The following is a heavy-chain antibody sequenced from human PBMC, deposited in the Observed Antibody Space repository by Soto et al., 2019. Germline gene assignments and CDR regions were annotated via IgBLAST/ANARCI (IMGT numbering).Heavy chain of an antibody. CDR3: AKALGNPYYYYYMDV. Sequence: EVQLLESGGGLVQPGGSLGLSCAASGFNFNIYAMTWVRQAPGKGLEWVSTISPGGDSTYFADSVKGRVTISRDNSKNTLPLQMYSLRAEDTATYFCAKALGNPYYYYYMDVWGTGTTVTVSS. CDR2: ISPGGDST. V-gene: IGHV3-23*01. J-gene: IGHJ6*03. D-gene: IGHD1-1*01. CDR1: GFNFNIYA.